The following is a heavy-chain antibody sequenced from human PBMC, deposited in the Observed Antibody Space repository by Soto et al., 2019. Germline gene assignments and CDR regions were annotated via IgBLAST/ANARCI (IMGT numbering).Heavy chain of an antibody. CDR1: GYSFTSYW. Sequence: GESLKISCNGSGYSFTSYWISWVRQMPGKGLELVGRVDASDSYTNYIPTFQGHVTISADKSISTAYCQWSAGKASDTAIYYCVRPDRSGYHLKYYGMYVWGQVTTVT. J-gene: IGHJ6*02. CDR3: VRPDRSGYHLKYYGMYV. CDR2: VDASDSYT. D-gene: IGHD3-3*01. V-gene: IGHV5-10-1*01.